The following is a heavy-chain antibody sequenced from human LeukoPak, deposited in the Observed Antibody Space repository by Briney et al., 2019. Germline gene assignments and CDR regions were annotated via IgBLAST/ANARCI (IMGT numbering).Heavy chain of an antibody. J-gene: IGHJ4*02. Sequence: PGGSLRLSCAASGFTFSSYWMSWVRQAPGKGLEWVGRIKSKTDGGTTDYAAPVKGRFTISRDDSKNTLYLQMNSLKTEDTAVYYCTTDPGGDSSGWYGNFDYWGQGTLVTVSS. V-gene: IGHV3-15*01. D-gene: IGHD6-19*01. CDR2: IKSKTDGGTT. CDR1: GFTFSSYW. CDR3: TTDPGGDSSGWYGNFDY.